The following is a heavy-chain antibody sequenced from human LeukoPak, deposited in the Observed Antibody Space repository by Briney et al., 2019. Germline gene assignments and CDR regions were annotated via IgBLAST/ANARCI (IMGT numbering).Heavy chain of an antibody. J-gene: IGHJ5*02. Sequence: KPGGSLRLSCAASGFTFSSYSMNWVRQAPGKGLEWVSSISSSSSYIYYADSVKGRFTISRDNAKNSLYLQMDNLRAEDTAVYYCAREGIAVAGRWKWFDPWGQGTLVTVSS. CDR1: GFTFSSYS. D-gene: IGHD6-19*01. CDR3: AREGIAVAGRWKWFDP. CDR2: ISSSSSYI. V-gene: IGHV3-21*01.